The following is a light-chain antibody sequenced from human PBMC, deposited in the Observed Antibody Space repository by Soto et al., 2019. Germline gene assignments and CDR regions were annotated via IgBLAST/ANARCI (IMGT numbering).Light chain of an antibody. CDR1: SSNIENYY. Sequence: QSVLTQPPSVSAAPGQEITISCSGTSSNIENYYVSWYHQLPGTAPKLLIYDNIKRPSGIPDRFSGSKSGTSATLAITGLQTGEEGDYSCGAWDSSMNVYVFGGGTKVIVL. CDR3: GAWDSSMNVYV. J-gene: IGLJ1*01. V-gene: IGLV1-51*01. CDR2: DNI.